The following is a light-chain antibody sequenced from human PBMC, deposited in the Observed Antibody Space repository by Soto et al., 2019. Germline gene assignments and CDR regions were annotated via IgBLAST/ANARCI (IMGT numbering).Light chain of an antibody. CDR1: QGINTY. CDR2: AAS. Sequence: DIQMTQSPSSLSASLGDRVTITCRASQGINTYLNWYQVKPGKAPKLLIYAASSLQGGVPLRFSGSGSGTGFTLTISSLQPEDFATYYCQQSYSIPLTFGGGTKVEIK. V-gene: IGKV1-39*01. CDR3: QQSYSIPLT. J-gene: IGKJ4*01.